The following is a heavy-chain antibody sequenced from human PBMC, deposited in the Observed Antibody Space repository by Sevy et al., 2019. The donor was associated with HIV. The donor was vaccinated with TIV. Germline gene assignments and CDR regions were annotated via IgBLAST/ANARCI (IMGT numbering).Heavy chain of an antibody. J-gene: IGHJ4*02. CDR3: VNGVTYYYGSGSFFDY. D-gene: IGHD3-10*01. Sequence: GGSLRLSCSASGFTFSSYAMHWVRQAPGKGLEYVSAISSNGGSTYYADSVKGRFTISRDNSKNTLYLQMSSLRAEDTAMYYCVNGVTYYYGSGSFFDYWGQGTLVTVSS. CDR2: ISSNGGST. CDR1: GFTFSSYA. V-gene: IGHV3-64D*06.